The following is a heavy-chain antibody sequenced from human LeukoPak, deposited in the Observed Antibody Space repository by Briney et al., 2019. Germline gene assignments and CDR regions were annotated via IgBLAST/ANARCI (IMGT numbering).Heavy chain of an antibody. J-gene: IGHJ4*02. CDR2: INPNSGGT. CDR3: AGLPRYNWNEPLDY. D-gene: IGHD1-20*01. V-gene: IGHV1-2*02. Sequence: ASVKVSCRAAGYTFTDCYMHWVRQAPGQGLEWMGWINPNSGGTKYAQKFQGRVTMTRDTSINTAYMELSRLTYDDTAVYYCAGLPRYNWNEPLDYWGQGTLVTVSS. CDR1: GYTFTDCY.